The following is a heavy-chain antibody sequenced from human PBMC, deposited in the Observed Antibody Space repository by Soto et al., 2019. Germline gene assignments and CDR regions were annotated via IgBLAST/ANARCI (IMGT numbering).Heavy chain of an antibody. CDR2: IRGSGDNT. V-gene: IGHV3-23*01. Sequence: EGSLRLSCAASGFTFDNYAMGWVRQAPGRGLEWVSSIRGSGDNTYYADSVKGRFSISRDNSKSTLYLQMNSLRGEDSAVYFCAKVAIFGVVINYFDYWGQGTLVTVSS. CDR1: GFTFDNYA. D-gene: IGHD3-3*01. J-gene: IGHJ4*02. CDR3: AKVAIFGVVINYFDY.